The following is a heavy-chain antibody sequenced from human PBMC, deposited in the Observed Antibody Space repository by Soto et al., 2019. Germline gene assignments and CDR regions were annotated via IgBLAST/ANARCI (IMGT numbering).Heavy chain of an antibody. CDR1: GFTFSSYG. J-gene: IGHJ6*03. CDR3: ARDGNYDYIWGSYRPGAYYYYYYMDV. D-gene: IGHD3-16*02. CDR2: IWYDGSNK. Sequence: GSLRLSCAASGFTFSSYGMHWVRQAPGKGLEWVAVIWYDGSNKYYADSVKGRFTISRDNSKNTLYLQMNSLRAEDTAVYYCARDGNYDYIWGSYRPGAYYYYYYMDVWGKGTTVTVSS. V-gene: IGHV3-33*01.